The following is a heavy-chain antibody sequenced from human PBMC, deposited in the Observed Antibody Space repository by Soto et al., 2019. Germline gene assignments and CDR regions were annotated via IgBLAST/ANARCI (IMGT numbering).Heavy chain of an antibody. J-gene: IGHJ4*02. CDR1: GGTLSSFA. CDR2: IIPLWGST. D-gene: IGHD6-13*01. Sequence: QVQLVQSGAEVKKPGSSVKVSCKASGGTLSSFAISWVRQAPGQGLEWIGGIIPLWGSTSYAQKFQGRVTITADESTNTVYMELNGLRSDDTAVYYCARDSSSWYFFDYWGQGTLVTVSS. V-gene: IGHV1-69*01. CDR3: ARDSSSWYFFDY.